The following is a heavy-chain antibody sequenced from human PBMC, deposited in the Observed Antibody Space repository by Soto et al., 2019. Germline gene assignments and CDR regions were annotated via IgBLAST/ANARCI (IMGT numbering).Heavy chain of an antibody. CDR3: ARGSGYEVWNGYPRAIGYYGMDV. D-gene: IGHD3-3*01. CDR1: GYTFTSYD. J-gene: IGHJ6*02. V-gene: IGHV1-8*01. CDR2: MNPNSGNT. Sequence: ASVKVSCKASGYTFTSYDINWVRQATGHGLERMGWMNPNSGNTGYAQKFPGRVTMTRHTSLSTAYMELSSLRSEDTAVYYCARGSGYEVWNGYPRAIGYYGMDVWGQGTTVTVSS.